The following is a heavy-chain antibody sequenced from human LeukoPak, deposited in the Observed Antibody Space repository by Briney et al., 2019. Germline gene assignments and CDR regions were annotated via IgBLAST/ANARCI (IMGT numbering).Heavy chain of an antibody. CDR2: VTGGAVAT. J-gene: IGHJ4*02. D-gene: IGHD6-19*01. V-gene: IGHV3-23*01. CDR3: ARDSPLKGYNSGWATNSFDF. CDR1: GFNFRSYA. Sequence: GSLRVSCAASGFNFRSYAMSWVRRAPGKGLEWVSTVTGGAVATYYADSVRGRHTISRDNSKNTLYLQMNSLRAEDTAVYYCARDSPLKGYNSGWATNSFDFWGQGTLVTVSS.